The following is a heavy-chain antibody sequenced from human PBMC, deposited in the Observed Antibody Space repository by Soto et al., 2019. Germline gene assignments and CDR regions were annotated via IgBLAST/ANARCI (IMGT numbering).Heavy chain of an antibody. CDR2: IWYDGSNK. Sequence: PGGSLRLSCAASGFTFSSYGIHWVRQAPGKGLEWVAVIWYDGSNKYYADSVKGRFTISRDNSKNTLYLQMNSLRAEDTAVYYCARDQGYSYGFYYYGMDVWGQGTTVTVSS. D-gene: IGHD5-18*01. CDR3: ARDQGYSYGFYYYGMDV. J-gene: IGHJ6*02. CDR1: GFTFSSYG. V-gene: IGHV3-33*01.